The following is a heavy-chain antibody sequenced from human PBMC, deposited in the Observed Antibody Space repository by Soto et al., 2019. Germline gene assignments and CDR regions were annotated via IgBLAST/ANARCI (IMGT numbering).Heavy chain of an antibody. CDR1: GGTFSNDI. D-gene: IGHD5-12*01. V-gene: IGHV1-69*08. Sequence: QVQLVQSGAEVKKPGSSVKVSCKTSGGTFSNDIITWVRQAPGQGLEWMGRIIHLLDTANYAQKFQGRVTITADKSTGTAYMELHSLRSEDTALYYCARDSPIGSTFSGYDAIDYWGQGTLVTVSS. CDR3: ARDSPIGSTFSGYDAIDY. J-gene: IGHJ4*02. CDR2: IIHLLDTA.